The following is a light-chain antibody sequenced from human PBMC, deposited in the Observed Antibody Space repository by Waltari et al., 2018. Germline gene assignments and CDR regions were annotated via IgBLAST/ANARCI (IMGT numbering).Light chain of an antibody. CDR3: SSYAGSNNYV. V-gene: IGLV2-8*01. J-gene: IGLJ1*01. CDR2: EVR. CDR1: SSDVGGYNY. Sequence: QSALTQPPSASGSPGQSVTISCTGTSSDVGGYNYVPRYQQHPGKAPELLIYEVRTRPSGVLGRFPGSKCGNTASLTVSGLQAEDEADYYCSSYAGSNNYVVGTGTKVTVL.